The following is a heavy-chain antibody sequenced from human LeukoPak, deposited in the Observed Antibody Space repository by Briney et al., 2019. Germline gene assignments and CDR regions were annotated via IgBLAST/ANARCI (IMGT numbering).Heavy chain of an antibody. CDR1: GYTFTGYY. CDR2: INPNSGGT. D-gene: IGHD3-22*01. Sequence: GASVKVSCKASGYTFTGYYMHWVRQAPGQGLEWMGWINPNSGGTNYAQKFQGRVTMTRDTSISTAYMELSRLRSDDTAVYYCARNSWPYSSGPDYWGQGTLVTVSS. CDR3: ARNSWPYSSGPDY. J-gene: IGHJ4*02. V-gene: IGHV1-2*02.